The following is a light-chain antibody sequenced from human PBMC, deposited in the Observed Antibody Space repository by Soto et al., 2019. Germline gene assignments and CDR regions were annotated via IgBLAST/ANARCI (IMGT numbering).Light chain of an antibody. CDR3: SSYTGSRTLV. CDR1: SSDVGAYTY. CDR2: EVS. V-gene: IGLV2-14*01. J-gene: IGLJ1*01. Sequence: QSVLTQPASVSGSPGQSITISCTGTSSDVGAYTYVSWYQQHPGKVPKLMIYEVSNRPSGVSHRFSGSKSGNTASLTISGLQAEDEADYYCSSYTGSRTLVFGTGTQLTVL.